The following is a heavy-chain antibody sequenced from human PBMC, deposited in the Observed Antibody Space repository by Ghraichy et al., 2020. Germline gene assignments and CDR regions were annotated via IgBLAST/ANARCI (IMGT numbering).Heavy chain of an antibody. Sequence: ASVNVSCKASGYTFTSYAMHWVRQAPGQRLEWMGWINAGNGNTKYSQKFQGRVTITRDTSASTAYMELSSLRSEDTAVYYCARGSDIVATIGWDLDYWGQGTLVTVSS. CDR3: ARGSDIVATIGWDLDY. D-gene: IGHD5-12*01. CDR1: GYTFTSYA. V-gene: IGHV1-3*01. CDR2: INAGNGNT. J-gene: IGHJ4*02.